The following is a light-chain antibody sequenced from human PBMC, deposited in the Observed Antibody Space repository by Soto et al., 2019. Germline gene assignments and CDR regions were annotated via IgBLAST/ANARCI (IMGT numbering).Light chain of an antibody. CDR1: QSISSY. J-gene: IGKJ4*01. Sequence: DIQRTQSPSTLSASVGYRVTITCGASQSISSYLNWYRQKPGKAPELLIYPASSLQSGVPSRFSGSGSGTDFTLTISSLKSEDFATYYCQQSYNTTLTFGGGTKVDIK. CDR3: QQSYNTTLT. V-gene: IGKV1-39*01. CDR2: PAS.